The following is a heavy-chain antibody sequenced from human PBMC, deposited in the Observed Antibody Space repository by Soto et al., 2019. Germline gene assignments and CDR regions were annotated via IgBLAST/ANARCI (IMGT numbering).Heavy chain of an antibody. V-gene: IGHV3-9*01. D-gene: IGHD4-17*01. J-gene: IGHJ4*02. CDR2: ISWNSGSI. Sequence: GGSLRLSCAASGFTFDDYAMHWVRQAPGKGLEWVSGISWNSGSIGYADSVKGRFTISRDNAKNSLYLQMNSLRAEDTALYYCAKDNSHYGGNCVFDYWGQGT. CDR1: GFTFDDYA. CDR3: AKDNSHYGGNCVFDY.